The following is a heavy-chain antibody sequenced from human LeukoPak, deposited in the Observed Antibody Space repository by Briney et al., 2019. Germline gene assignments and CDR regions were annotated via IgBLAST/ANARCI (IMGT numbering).Heavy chain of an antibody. V-gene: IGHV3-33*06. CDR1: GFTFSSYG. CDR2: IWYDGSNK. J-gene: IGHJ5*02. Sequence: PGRSLRLSCAAPGFTFSSYGMHWVRQAPGKGLEWVAVIWYDGSNKYYADSVKGRFTISRDNSKNTLYLQMNSLRAEATAVYYCAKDLAAAEPYNWFDPWGQGTLVTVSS. CDR3: AKDLAAAEPYNWFDP. D-gene: IGHD6-13*01.